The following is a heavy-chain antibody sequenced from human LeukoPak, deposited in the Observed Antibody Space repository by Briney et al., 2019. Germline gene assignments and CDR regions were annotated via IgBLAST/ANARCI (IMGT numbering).Heavy chain of an antibody. J-gene: IGHJ4*02. Sequence: SQTLSLTCTVSGGSISSGGYYWSWIRQHPGKGLEWIGYIYYSGSTYYNPSLKSRVTISVDTSKNQFSLKLSSVTAADTAVYYCARVPTIFGVAASFDYWGQGTLVTVSS. CDR3: ARVPTIFGVAASFDY. CDR2: IYYSGST. CDR1: GGSISSGGYY. V-gene: IGHV4-31*03. D-gene: IGHD3-3*01.